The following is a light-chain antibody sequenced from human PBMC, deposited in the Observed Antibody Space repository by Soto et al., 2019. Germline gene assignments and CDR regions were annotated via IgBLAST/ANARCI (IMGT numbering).Light chain of an antibody. Sequence: SYELTQPPSVSVSPGQTASITCSGDKLGDKYACWYQQKPGQSPVLVIYQDSKRPSGIPERFSGSNSGNTATLTISGTQAMDEADYYCQAYDYSLTASVFGGGTQLTVL. CDR1: KLGDKY. CDR3: QAYDYSLTASV. V-gene: IGLV3-1*01. CDR2: QDS. J-gene: IGLJ3*02.